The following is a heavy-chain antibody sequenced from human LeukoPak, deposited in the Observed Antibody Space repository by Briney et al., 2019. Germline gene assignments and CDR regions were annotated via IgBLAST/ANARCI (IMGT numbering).Heavy chain of an antibody. V-gene: IGHV4-59*08. CDR2: IYYSGST. D-gene: IGHD6-13*01. CDR3: ARQVIAAAGVIDY. Sequence: PSETLSLTCTVSGGSISSYYWSWIRQPPGKGLEWIGYIYYSGSTNYNPSLKSRVTISVDTSKNQFSLKLSSVTAADTAVYYCARQVIAAAGVIDYWGQGTLVTVSS. J-gene: IGHJ4*02. CDR1: GGSISSYY.